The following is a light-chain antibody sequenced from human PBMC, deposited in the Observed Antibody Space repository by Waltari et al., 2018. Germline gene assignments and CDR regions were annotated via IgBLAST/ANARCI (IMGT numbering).Light chain of an antibody. Sequence: DSQMTQSPSTLSASVGDRVTITCRASQSISSWLAWYQQKPGKAPKFLIYKASNLESGVPSRFSGSGSGTEFTLTISSLQPDDFATYYCQHYNSFPWTFGQGTKVEIK. J-gene: IGKJ1*01. CDR2: KAS. CDR1: QSISSW. CDR3: QHYNSFPWT. V-gene: IGKV1-5*03.